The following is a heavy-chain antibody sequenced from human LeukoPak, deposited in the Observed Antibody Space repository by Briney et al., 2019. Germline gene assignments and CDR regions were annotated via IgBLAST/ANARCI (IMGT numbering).Heavy chain of an antibody. Sequence: HPGGSLRLSCAASGFAFSTNWMHWVRQAPGKGLVWVSHISTDARTITYADFVKGRFTISRDNAKNTPYLQMNSLRAEDTAVYYCAKEYYDFWSGYLDYWGQGTLVTVSS. V-gene: IGHV3-74*01. J-gene: IGHJ4*02. D-gene: IGHD3-3*01. CDR2: ISTDARTI. CDR1: GFAFSTNW. CDR3: AKEYYDFWSGYLDY.